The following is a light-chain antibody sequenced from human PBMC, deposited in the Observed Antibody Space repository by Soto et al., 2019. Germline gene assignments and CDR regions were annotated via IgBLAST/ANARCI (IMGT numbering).Light chain of an antibody. CDR2: AAS. CDR1: QTISMY. CDR3: QQSYSTPPLT. V-gene: IGKV1-39*01. J-gene: IGKJ4*01. Sequence: DIQMTQSPSSLSASVGDRVTITCRASQTISMYLNWYQQKPGKAPILLISAASSLESGVPSRFSGSCSWTKFTLTISSLQPEDCATYYCQQSYSTPPLTFGGGTKVEIK.